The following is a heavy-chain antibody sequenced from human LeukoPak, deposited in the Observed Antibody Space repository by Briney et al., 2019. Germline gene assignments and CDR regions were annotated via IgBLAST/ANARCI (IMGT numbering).Heavy chain of an antibody. Sequence: SETLSLTCTVSGGSISSSSYYWGWIRQPPGKGLEWIGSIYYSGSTYYNPSLKSRVTISVDTSKNQFSLKLSSVTAADTAVYYCARARRVGATVGFDYWDQGTLVTVSS. J-gene: IGHJ4*02. CDR1: GGSISSSSYY. CDR2: IYYSGST. D-gene: IGHD1-26*01. V-gene: IGHV4-39*01. CDR3: ARARRVGATVGFDY.